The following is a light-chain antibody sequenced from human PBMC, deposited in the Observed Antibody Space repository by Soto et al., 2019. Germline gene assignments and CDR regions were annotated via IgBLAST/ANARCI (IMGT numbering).Light chain of an antibody. CDR3: SSYRSSSTVYV. CDR2: DVS. CDR1: SSDVGGYNY. J-gene: IGLJ1*01. Sequence: QSALNQPASVSGSPGQSITISCTGTSSDVGGYNYVSWYQQHPGEAPKLLIYDVSNRPSGVSNRFSGSKSGNTASLTISGLQAEDEADYYCSSYRSSSTVYVFGTGTKLTVL. V-gene: IGLV2-14*01.